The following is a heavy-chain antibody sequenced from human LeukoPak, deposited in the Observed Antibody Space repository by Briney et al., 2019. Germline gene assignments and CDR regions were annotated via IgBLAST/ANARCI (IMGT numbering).Heavy chain of an antibody. J-gene: IGHJ6*04. Sequence: GGSLRLSCVASGFTFSSYSMNWDRQAPGKGLEWVSYISSSGSTIYYADSVKGRFTISRDNAKNSLYLQMNSLRAEDTAVYYCAELGITMIGGVWGKGTTVTISS. V-gene: IGHV3-48*04. CDR2: ISSSGSTI. CDR1: GFTFSSYS. D-gene: IGHD3-10*02. CDR3: AELGITMIGGV.